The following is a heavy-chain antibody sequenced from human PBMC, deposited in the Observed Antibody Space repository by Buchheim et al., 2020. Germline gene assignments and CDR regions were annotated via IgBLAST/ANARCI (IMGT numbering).Heavy chain of an antibody. D-gene: IGHD5-12*01. CDR1: GFTFSSYG. CDR2: ISYDGSNK. J-gene: IGHJ4*02. V-gene: IGHV3-30*18. Sequence: QVQLVESGGGVVQPGRSLRLSCAASGFTFSSYGMHWVRQAPGKGLEWVAVISYDGSNKYYADSVKGRFTISRDNSKNTLYLQMNSLRAEDTAVYYCAKEMTSGYDFSFDYWGQGTL. CDR3: AKEMTSGYDFSFDY.